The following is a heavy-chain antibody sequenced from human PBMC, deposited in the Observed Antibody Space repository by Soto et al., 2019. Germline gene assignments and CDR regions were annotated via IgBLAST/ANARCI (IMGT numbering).Heavy chain of an antibody. D-gene: IGHD4-17*01. V-gene: IGHV4-4*07. J-gene: IGHJ4*02. CDR3: AMTVIAPSPYLDH. CDR2: IYTTGAT. CDR1: GDSISRKY. Sequence: QVQLQESGTGLVKPSETLSLTCSVSGDSISRKYWSWLRQPAGGGLEWIGRIYTTGATNYNSSLKSRVSMSVDTSKNQFSLRLTSVTAADTAVYFCAMTVIAPSPYLDHWGQGLLVTVSS.